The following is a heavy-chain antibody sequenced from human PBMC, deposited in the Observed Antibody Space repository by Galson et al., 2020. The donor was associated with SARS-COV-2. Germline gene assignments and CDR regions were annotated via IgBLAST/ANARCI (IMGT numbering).Heavy chain of an antibody. CDR3: ARTGWQLVAGSGYYYYYMDV. V-gene: IGHV1-69*06. J-gene: IGHJ6*03. CDR1: GGTFSSYA. Sequence: SVKVSCKASGGTFSSYAISWVRQAPGQGLEWMGGIIPIFGTANYAQKFQGRVTIPADKSTSTAYMELSSLRSEDTAVYYCARTGWQLVAGSGYYYYYMDVWGKGTTVTVSS. D-gene: IGHD6-6*01. CDR2: IIPIFGTA.